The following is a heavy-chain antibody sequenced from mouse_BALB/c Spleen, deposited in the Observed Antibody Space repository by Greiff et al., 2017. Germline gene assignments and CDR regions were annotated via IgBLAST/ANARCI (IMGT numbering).Heavy chain of an antibody. CDR3: ARGYYRYADPYAMDY. CDR2: INPSNGRT. V-gene: IGHV1S81*02. CDR1: GYTFTSYW. Sequence: VKLQESGAELVKPGASVKLSCKASGYTFTSYWMHWVKQRPGQGLEWIGEINPSNGRTNYNEKFKSKATLTVDKSSSTAYMQLSSLTSEDSAVYYCARGYYRYADPYAMDYWGQGTSVTVSS. J-gene: IGHJ4*01. D-gene: IGHD2-14*01.